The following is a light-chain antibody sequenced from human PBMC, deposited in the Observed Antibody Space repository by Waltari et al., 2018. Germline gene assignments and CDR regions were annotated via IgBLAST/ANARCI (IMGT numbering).Light chain of an antibody. V-gene: IGKV3-20*01. J-gene: IGKJ2*01. CDR3: QHYGNSTYT. CDR2: GAF. Sequence: EIVLTQSPGTLSLSPGERATLSCRASQSVSSTYLAWYQQKPGQAPRLLIYGAFNRATGIPDRFSGSGSGTDFTLTISRLEPEDFAVYYCQHYGNSTYTFGQGTKLEIK. CDR1: QSVSSTY.